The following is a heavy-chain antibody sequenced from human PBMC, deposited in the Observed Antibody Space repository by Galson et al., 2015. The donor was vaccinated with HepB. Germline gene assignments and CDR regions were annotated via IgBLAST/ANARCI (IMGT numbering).Heavy chain of an antibody. CDR1: GYTFTSYG. Sequence: SVKVSCKASGYTFTSYGISWVRQAPGQGLEWMGWISAYNENTNYAQKLQGRLTMTTDTSTTTAYMELRSLRSDDTAVYYCARGTLIRGPSLRYYYGMDVWGQGTTVTISS. CDR2: ISAYNENT. J-gene: IGHJ6*02. D-gene: IGHD3-10*01. CDR3: ARGTLIRGPSLRYYYGMDV. V-gene: IGHV1-18*04.